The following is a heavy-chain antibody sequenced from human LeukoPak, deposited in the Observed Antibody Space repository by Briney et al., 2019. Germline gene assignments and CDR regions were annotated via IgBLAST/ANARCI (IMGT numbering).Heavy chain of an antibody. V-gene: IGHV4-59*04. Sequence: PSETLSLICSVSGDSISMHYWSWIRQPPGKGLEWIGNIYHSGITYYNHFNSSLKSRVTISIDTSKNQFSLRLTSVTAADTAVYFCATLVSTRYYFDYWGQGTLVTVSS. CDR2: IYHSGIT. J-gene: IGHJ4*02. CDR3: ATLVSTRYYFDY. CDR1: GDSISMHY. D-gene: IGHD5/OR15-5a*01.